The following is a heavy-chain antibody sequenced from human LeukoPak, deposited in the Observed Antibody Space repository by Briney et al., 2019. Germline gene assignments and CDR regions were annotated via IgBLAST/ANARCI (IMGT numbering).Heavy chain of an antibody. CDR3: VSFYETY. CDR2: ISYDGSNK. D-gene: IGHD2/OR15-2a*01. Sequence: GGSLRLSCAASGFTFSSYSMNWVRQAPGKGPEWVAVISYDGSNKYYADSVKGRFTISKDNAKNTVYLQMNSLRAEDTAAYYCVSFYETYWGRGTLVTVSS. V-gene: IGHV3-30*03. CDR1: GFTFSSYS. J-gene: IGHJ4*02.